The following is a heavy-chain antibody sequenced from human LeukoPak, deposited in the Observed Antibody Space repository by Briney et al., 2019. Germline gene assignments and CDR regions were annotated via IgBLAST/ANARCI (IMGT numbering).Heavy chain of an antibody. J-gene: IGHJ4*02. CDR2: INPNSGGT. Sequence: GASVKVSCKASGYSFTSYYIHWVRQAPGQGLEWMGWINPNSGGTNYAQKFQGRVTMTRDTSISTAYMELSRLRSDDTAVYYCARARVGYCSYTSCCGPYYFDYWGQGTLVTVSS. CDR1: GYSFTSYY. CDR3: ARARVGYCSYTSCCGPYYFDY. D-gene: IGHD2-2*01. V-gene: IGHV1-2*02.